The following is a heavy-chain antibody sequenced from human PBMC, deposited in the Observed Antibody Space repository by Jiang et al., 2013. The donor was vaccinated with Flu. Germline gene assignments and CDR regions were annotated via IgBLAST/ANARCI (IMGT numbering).Heavy chain of an antibody. Sequence: GAEVKKPGASVKVSCKASGYTFTSYAMHWVRQAPGQRLEWMGWINAGNGNTKYSQKFQGRVTITRDTSASTAYMELRSLRSDDTAVYYCARVEPILPLEGYYYYYYGMDVWGQGTTVTVSS. CDR3: ARVEPILPLEGYYYYYYGMDV. CDR1: GYTFTSYA. D-gene: IGHD3-3*01. V-gene: IGHV1-3*01. J-gene: IGHJ6*02. CDR2: INAGNGNT.